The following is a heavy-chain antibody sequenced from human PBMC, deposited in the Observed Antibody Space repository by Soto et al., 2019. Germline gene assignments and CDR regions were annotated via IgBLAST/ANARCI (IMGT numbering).Heavy chain of an antibody. Sequence: GESLKLSCKGSGYSFTSYWISWVRQMPGKGLEWMGRIDPSDSYTNYSPSFQGHVTISADKSISTAYLQWSSLKASDTAMYYCARQGGYDPTRDYWGQGTLVTVSS. CDR1: GYSFTSYW. CDR2: IDPSDSYT. CDR3: ARQGGYDPTRDY. J-gene: IGHJ4*02. V-gene: IGHV5-10-1*01. D-gene: IGHD5-12*01.